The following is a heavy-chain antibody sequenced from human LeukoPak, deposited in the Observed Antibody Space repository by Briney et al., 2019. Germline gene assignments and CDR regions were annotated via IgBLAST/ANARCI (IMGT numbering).Heavy chain of an antibody. D-gene: IGHD2-15*01. J-gene: IGHJ4*02. CDR1: GFTFSTYV. CDR3: ARAVGPFDY. CDR2: IWYDGTDK. Sequence: SGGSLRLSCAASGFTFSTYVMHWVRQAPGKGLEWVAVIWYDGTDKYYSDSVKGRFTISRDNSKNTLYLQMNSLRAEDTAVYYCARAVGPFDYWGQGTLVTVSS. V-gene: IGHV3-33*01.